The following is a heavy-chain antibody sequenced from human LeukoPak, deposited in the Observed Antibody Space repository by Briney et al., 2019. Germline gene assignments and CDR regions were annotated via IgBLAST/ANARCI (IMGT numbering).Heavy chain of an antibody. J-gene: IGHJ4*02. V-gene: IGHV3-74*01. CDR2: INTDGSST. CDR3: ARVSPFWSGFDY. D-gene: IGHD3-3*01. CDR1: GFTFSSYW. Sequence: GGSLRLSCAASGFTFSSYWMHWVRQAPGKGLVWVSRINTDGSSTSYADSVKGRFTISRDNAKNTLYLQMNSLRAEDTAVYYCARVSPFWSGFDYWGQGTLVTVSS.